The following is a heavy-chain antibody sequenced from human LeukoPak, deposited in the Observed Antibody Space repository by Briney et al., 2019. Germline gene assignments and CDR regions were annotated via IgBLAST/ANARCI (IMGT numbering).Heavy chain of an antibody. J-gene: IGHJ4*02. CDR2: IYYSGST. D-gene: IGHD6-13*01. V-gene: IGHV4-61*01. Sequence: SETLSLTCTVSGGSISSSSYYWSWIRQPPGKGLEWIGYIYYSGSTNYNPSLKSRVTISVDTSKNQFSLKLSSVTAADTAVYYCARGPYSSSWYYLDYWGQGTLVTVSS. CDR1: GGSISSSSYY. CDR3: ARGPYSSSWYYLDY.